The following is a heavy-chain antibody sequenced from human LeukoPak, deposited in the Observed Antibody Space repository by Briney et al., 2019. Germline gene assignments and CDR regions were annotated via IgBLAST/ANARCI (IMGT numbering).Heavy chain of an antibody. D-gene: IGHD3-22*01. V-gene: IGHV4-59*01. Sequence: PSETLSLTCTVSGGSISSYYWSWIRQPPGKGLEWIGYIYYSGSTNYNPSLKSRVTISVDTSKNQFSLKLSSVTAADTAVYYCARTSMIHHYYFDYWGQGTLVTVSS. CDR3: ARTSMIHHYYFDY. J-gene: IGHJ4*02. CDR2: IYYSGST. CDR1: GGSISSYY.